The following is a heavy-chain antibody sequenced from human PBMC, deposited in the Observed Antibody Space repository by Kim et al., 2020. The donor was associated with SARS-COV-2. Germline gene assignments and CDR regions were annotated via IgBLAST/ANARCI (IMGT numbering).Heavy chain of an antibody. V-gene: IGHV3-9*01. CDR3: AKGASWYHLGFDI. D-gene: IGHD2-2*01. J-gene: IGHJ3*02. Sequence: CADSVKGRFHISRDNAKNSLYLQMNSLRAEDTALYNCAKGASWYHLGFDIWGQGTMVTVSS.